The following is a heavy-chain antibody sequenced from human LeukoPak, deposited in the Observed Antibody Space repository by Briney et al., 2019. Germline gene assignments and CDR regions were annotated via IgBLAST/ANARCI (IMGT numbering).Heavy chain of an antibody. CDR3: ARDRTRITIFGVVESNWFDA. CDR2: NYYSGST. D-gene: IGHD3-3*01. CDR1: GDSVSSGSYY. V-gene: IGHV4-61*01. J-gene: IGHJ5*02. Sequence: SETLSLTCTVSGDSVSSGSYYWSWIRQPPGKGLEWIGYNYYSGSTNYNPSLKSRVTISVDTSKNQFSLKLSSVTAADTAVYYCARDRTRITIFGVVESNWFDAWGQGTLVTVSS.